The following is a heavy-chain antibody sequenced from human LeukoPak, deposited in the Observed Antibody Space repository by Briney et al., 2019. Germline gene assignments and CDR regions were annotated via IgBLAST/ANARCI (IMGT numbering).Heavy chain of an antibody. V-gene: IGHV1-18*01. CDR3: ARVLSSSHPDGYYYYYYMDV. Sequence: ASVKVSCKASGYTFTSYGISWVRQAPGQGLEWMGWISVYNGNTNYAQKVQGRVTMTTDTSTSTAYMEMRSLRSDDTAVYYRARVLSSSHPDGYYYYYYMDVWGTGTTVTVSS. CDR2: ISVYNGNT. D-gene: IGHD5-24*01. J-gene: IGHJ6*03. CDR1: GYTFTSYG.